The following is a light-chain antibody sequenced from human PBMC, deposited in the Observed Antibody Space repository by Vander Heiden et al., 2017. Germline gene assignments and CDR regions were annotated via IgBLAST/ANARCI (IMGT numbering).Light chain of an antibody. CDR3: QQLNSYPLT. Sequence: DIQLTQPPSFLSASVGDRVTITCRASQGISSYLAWYQQRPGKAPKLLIYAASTLQSGVPSRFSGSGSGTKFTLTISSLQPEDFATYYCQQLNSYPLTFGGGTKVEIK. J-gene: IGKJ4*01. CDR1: QGISSY. V-gene: IGKV1-9*01. CDR2: AAS.